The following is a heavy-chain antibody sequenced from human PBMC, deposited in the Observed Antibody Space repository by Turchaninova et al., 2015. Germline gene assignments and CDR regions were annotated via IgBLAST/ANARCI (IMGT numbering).Heavy chain of an antibody. CDR3: AQVYGDYSGEAFHI. Sequence: QITLKESGPTLVKPTQTLTLTCTFSGFSLSTSGVGVGWIRQPPGKALEWLALIYWDDDKLYSPSLKSRLTITKDTSKNQVVLTVTNMDPVDTGTYYCAQVYGDYSGEAFHIGGQGTLVTVSS. CDR1: GFSLSTSGVG. D-gene: IGHD4-17*01. J-gene: IGHJ3*02. V-gene: IGHV2-5*02. CDR2: IYWDDDK.